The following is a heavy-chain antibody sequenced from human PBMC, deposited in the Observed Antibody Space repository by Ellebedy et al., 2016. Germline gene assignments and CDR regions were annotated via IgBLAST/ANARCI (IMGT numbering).Heavy chain of an antibody. CDR1: GFTVSSYG. D-gene: IGHD4-17*01. CDR3: YYGHYSGS. V-gene: IGHV3-23*01. Sequence: GGSLRLXCVASGFTVSSYGMSWVRQAPGGGLEWFSTISGDGDTTFSADSVKGRFTISRDNSRYTLYLQMDSLTAADTAVYYCYYGHYSGSWGQGTLVTVSS. CDR2: ISGDGDTT. J-gene: IGHJ4*02.